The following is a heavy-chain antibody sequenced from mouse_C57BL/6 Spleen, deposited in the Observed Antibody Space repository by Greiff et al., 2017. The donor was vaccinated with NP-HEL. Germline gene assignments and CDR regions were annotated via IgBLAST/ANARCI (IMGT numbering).Heavy chain of an antibody. J-gene: IGHJ2*01. CDR3: ASYDPYYFDY. V-gene: IGHV1-26*01. D-gene: IGHD2-3*01. Sequence: VQLKQSGPELVKPGASVKISCKASGYTFTDYYMNWVKQSHGKSLEWIGDINPNNGGTSYNQKFKGKATLTVDKSSSTAYMELRSLTSEDSAVYYCASYDPYYFDYWGQGTTLTVSS. CDR2: INPNNGGT. CDR1: GYTFTDYY.